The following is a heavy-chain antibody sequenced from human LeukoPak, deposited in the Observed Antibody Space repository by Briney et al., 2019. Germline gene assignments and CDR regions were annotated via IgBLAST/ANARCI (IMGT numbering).Heavy chain of an antibody. CDR2: IIPILGIA. Sequence: SVKVSCKASGGTFSSYLISWVRQPPGQGFGWMGRIIPILGIANYAQKFQGRVTITADKSTSTAYMELSSLRSEDTAVYYCASGSGYDGGEVAYWGQGTLVTVSS. D-gene: IGHD5-12*01. J-gene: IGHJ4*02. CDR1: GGTFSSYL. CDR3: ASGSGYDGGEVAY. V-gene: IGHV1-69*02.